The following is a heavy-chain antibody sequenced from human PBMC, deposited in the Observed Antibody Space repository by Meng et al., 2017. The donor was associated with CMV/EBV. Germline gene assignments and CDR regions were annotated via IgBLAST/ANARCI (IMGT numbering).Heavy chain of an antibody. V-gene: IGHV3-21*01. CDR3: ARGAFIVGATRCYGMDV. CDR1: GFTFSSYS. J-gene: IGHJ6*02. D-gene: IGHD1-26*01. CDR2: ISSSSSYI. Sequence: ETLSLTCAASGFTFSSYSMNWVRQAPGKGLEWVSSISSSSSYIYYADSVKGRFTISRDNAKNSLYLQMNSLRAEDTAVYYCARGAFIVGATRCYGMDVWGQGTTVTVSS.